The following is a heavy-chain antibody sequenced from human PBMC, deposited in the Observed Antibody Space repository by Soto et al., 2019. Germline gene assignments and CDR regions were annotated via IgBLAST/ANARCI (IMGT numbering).Heavy chain of an antibody. CDR2: ISAYNGNT. D-gene: IGHD3-22*01. Sequence: GASVKVSCKASGYTFTSYGISWVRQAPGQGLEWMGWISAYNGNTNYAQKLQGRVTMTTDTSTSTAYMELRSLRSDDTAVYYCARDVEVVITVDHYYYGMDVWGQGTTVTVSS. J-gene: IGHJ6*02. V-gene: IGHV1-18*01. CDR3: ARDVEVVITVDHYYYGMDV. CDR1: GYTFTSYG.